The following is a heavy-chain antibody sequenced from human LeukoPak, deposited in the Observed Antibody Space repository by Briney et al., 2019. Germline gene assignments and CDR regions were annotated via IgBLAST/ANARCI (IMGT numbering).Heavy chain of an antibody. D-gene: IGHD5-18*01. CDR3: ARVRYSYGYVFFDY. CDR2: IYHSGST. CDR1: GGSISSGGYS. Sequence: PSETLSLTCAVSGGSISSGGYSWSWIRQPPGKGLEWIGYIYHSGSTYYNPSLKSRVTISVDRSKDQFSLELSSVTAADTAVYYCARVRYSYGYVFFDYWGQGTLVTVSS. J-gene: IGHJ4*02. V-gene: IGHV4-30-2*01.